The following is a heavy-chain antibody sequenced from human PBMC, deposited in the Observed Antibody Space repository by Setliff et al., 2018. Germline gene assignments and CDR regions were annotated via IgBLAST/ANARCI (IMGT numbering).Heavy chain of an antibody. CDR3: ATLIKYSSSWPHDAFDI. Sequence: ASVKVSCKASGYTFTSYDINWVRQATGQGLEWMGWMNPNSGNTGYAQKFQGRVTMTRNTSISTAYMELSSLRSEDTAVYYCATLIKYSSSWPHDAFDIWGQGTMVT. J-gene: IGHJ3*02. D-gene: IGHD6-13*01. CDR2: MNPNSGNT. V-gene: IGHV1-8*01. CDR1: GYTFTSYD.